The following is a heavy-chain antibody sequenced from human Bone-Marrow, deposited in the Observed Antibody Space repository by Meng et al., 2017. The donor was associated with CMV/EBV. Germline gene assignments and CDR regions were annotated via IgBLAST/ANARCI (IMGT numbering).Heavy chain of an antibody. Sequence: FTGYYMHWVRQAPGQGLEWMGWINPNSGGTNYAQKFQGWVTMTRDTSISTAYMELSRLRSDDTAVYYCARGYSGYDSRWFFLTYYFDYWGQGTLVTVSS. D-gene: IGHD5-12*01. J-gene: IGHJ4*02. CDR2: INPNSGGT. CDR3: ARGYSGYDSRWFFLTYYFDY. CDR1: FTGYY. V-gene: IGHV1-2*04.